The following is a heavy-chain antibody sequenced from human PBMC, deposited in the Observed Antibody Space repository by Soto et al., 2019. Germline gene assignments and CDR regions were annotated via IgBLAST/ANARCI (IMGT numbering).Heavy chain of an antibody. D-gene: IGHD3-10*01. CDR1: GFTFSDYG. V-gene: IGHV3-30*18. J-gene: IGHJ4*02. CDR3: AKDRRDIAGSYFDY. Sequence: GGSLRLSCAASGFTFSDYGMHWVRQAPGKGLEWVAVISYHGSNKYYADSVKGRFTISRDNSKNTLYLQMNSLRAEDTAVYYCAKDRRDIAGSYFDYWGQGTLVTVSS. CDR2: ISYHGSNK.